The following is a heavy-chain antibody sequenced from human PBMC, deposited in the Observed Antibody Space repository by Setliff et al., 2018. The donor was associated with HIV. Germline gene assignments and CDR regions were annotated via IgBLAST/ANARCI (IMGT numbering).Heavy chain of an antibody. CDR1: GGPMSPYY. Sequence: SETLSLTCSVSGGPMSPYYWSWIRQPAGKGLEGIGRLYPSGSTIYNPSLRSRVTLSVDTSKNQFSLKLSSATAADTAVYYCARVFPPIRGAPFGVPPGVFDIWGQGSMVTVSS. V-gene: IGHV4-4*07. CDR2: LYPSGST. J-gene: IGHJ3*02. CDR3: ARVFPPIRGAPFGVPPGVFDI. D-gene: IGHD2-8*01.